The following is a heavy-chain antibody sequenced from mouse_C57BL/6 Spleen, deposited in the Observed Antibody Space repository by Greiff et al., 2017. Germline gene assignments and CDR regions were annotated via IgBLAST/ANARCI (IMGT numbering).Heavy chain of an antibody. CDR1: GYTFTGYC. V-gene: IGHV1-9*01. Sequence: VQVVESGAELMKPGASVKLSCKATGYTFTGYCIEWVKQRPGHGLEWIGEFLPGSGSTNYNEKFKGKATFTADTSSNTAYMQLSSLTTEDSAIYYCARKRTTVVAEGFDYWGQGTTLTVSS. D-gene: IGHD1-1*01. J-gene: IGHJ2*01. CDR2: FLPGSGST. CDR3: ARKRTTVVAEGFDY.